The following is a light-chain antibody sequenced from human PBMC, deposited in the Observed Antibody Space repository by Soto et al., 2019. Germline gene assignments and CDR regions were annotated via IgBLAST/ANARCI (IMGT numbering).Light chain of an antibody. CDR1: QSISSW. CDR2: KAS. V-gene: IGKV1-5*03. J-gene: IGKJ1*01. Sequence: DIQITQAPSTLSASVGDRVTITCRASQSISSWLAWYQQKPGKAPKVLIYKASSLESGVPSGFSGSGSGTEFTLTISSLQPDDFATYYCQQYNSYWTFGQGTKVEIK. CDR3: QQYNSYWT.